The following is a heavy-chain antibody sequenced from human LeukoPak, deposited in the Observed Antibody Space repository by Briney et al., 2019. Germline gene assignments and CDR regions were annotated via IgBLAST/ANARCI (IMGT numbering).Heavy chain of an antibody. J-gene: IGHJ3*02. Sequence: GGSLRLSCAASGFTFSSYSMNWVRQAPGKGLGWVSSISSTSSSIYYADSVKGRFTISRDNTKNSLYLQMNSLRAEDTAVYYCARDALPPLCSSTSCYPSVAFDIWGQGTMVTVSS. CDR3: ARDALPPLCSSTSCYPSVAFDI. D-gene: IGHD2-2*01. V-gene: IGHV3-21*01. CDR2: ISSTSSSI. CDR1: GFTFSSYS.